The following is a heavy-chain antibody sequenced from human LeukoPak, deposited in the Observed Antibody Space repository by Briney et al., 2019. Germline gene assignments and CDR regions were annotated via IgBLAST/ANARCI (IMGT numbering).Heavy chain of an antibody. CDR3: ARGGYYDILAGYSDTFDI. V-gene: IGHV4-34*01. CDR1: VGSFSGYY. J-gene: IGHJ3*02. D-gene: IGHD3-9*01. Sequence: SETLSLTCAVYVGSFSGYYWTWVRQPPGKGLEWIGEINHSGRTNHNPSLKSRVTISVDPSKNQFSLKLSSVTAADTAVYYFARGGYYDILAGYSDTFDIWGQGTMVTVSS. CDR2: INHSGRT.